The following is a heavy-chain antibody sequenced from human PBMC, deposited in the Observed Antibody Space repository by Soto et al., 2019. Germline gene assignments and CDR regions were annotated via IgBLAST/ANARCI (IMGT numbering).Heavy chain of an antibody. J-gene: IGHJ6*02. CDR1: GGSISSYY. D-gene: IGHD2-15*01. Sequence: TSETLSLTCTVSGGSISSYYWSWIRRPAGKGLEWIGRIYTSGSTNYNPSLKSRVTMSVDTSKNQFSLKLSSVTAADTAVYYCARAGSGKYYYYYYGMDVWGQGTTVTVSS. CDR3: ARAGSGKYYYYYYGMDV. V-gene: IGHV4-4*07. CDR2: IYTSGST.